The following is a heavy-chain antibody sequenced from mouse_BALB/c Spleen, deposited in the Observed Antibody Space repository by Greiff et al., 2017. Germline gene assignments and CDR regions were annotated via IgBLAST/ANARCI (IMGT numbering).Heavy chain of an antibody. D-gene: IGHD1-1*01. J-gene: IGHJ2*01. CDR2: IRNKANGYTT. V-gene: IGHV7-3*02. CDR3: ARGYGSSLFDY. CDR1: GFTFTDYY. Sequence: EVKLMESGGGLVQPGGSLRLSCATSGFTFTDYYMSWVRQPPGKALEWLGFIRNKANGYTTEYSASVKGRFTISRDNSQSILYLQMNTLRAEDSATYYCARGYGSSLFDYWGQGTTLTVSS.